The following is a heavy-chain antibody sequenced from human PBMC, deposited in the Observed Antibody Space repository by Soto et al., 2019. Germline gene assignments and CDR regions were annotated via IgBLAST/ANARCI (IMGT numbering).Heavy chain of an antibody. J-gene: IGHJ4*02. CDR2: IHHTGST. Sequence: QVQLQESGPRLVKPSGTLSLTCAVSGGPISSNNWWTWVRQSPGKGLEYIGEIHHTGSTNYNPSLKSRLTISVDKSKNQFSLKLTSVTAADTAVYYCARVDWSGYDYGYWGQGTLVTVSS. V-gene: IGHV4-4*02. D-gene: IGHD5-12*01. CDR1: GGPISSNNW. CDR3: ARVDWSGYDYGY.